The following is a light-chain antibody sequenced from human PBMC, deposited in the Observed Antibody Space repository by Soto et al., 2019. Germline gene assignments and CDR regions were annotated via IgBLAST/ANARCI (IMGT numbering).Light chain of an antibody. CDR2: DAS. CDR1: QSVSSY. J-gene: IGKJ1*01. Sequence: EIVLTQSPATLSLSPGERATLSCRASQSVSSYLAWYQQKPGQAPRLLIYDASNRATGIPARFSGSGSGTDFTLTISSLQSEDFAVYYCQQYTNWPQTFGQGTKVDIK. V-gene: IGKV3-11*01. CDR3: QQYTNWPQT.